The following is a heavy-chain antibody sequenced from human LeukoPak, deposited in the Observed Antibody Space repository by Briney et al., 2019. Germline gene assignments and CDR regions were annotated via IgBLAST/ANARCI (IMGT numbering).Heavy chain of an antibody. J-gene: IGHJ2*01. D-gene: IGHD6-6*01. CDR1: GGSFSGYY. CDR3: ARGVKIEYSSSSRNWFFDL. CDR2: IYCSGST. Sequence: PSETLSLTCAVYGGSFSGYYWSWIWQPPGKGLEWIGYIYCSGSTNYNPSLKSRVTISVDTSKNQFSLKLSSVTAADTAVYYCARGVKIEYSSSSRNWFFDLWGRGTLVTVSS. V-gene: IGHV4-59*08.